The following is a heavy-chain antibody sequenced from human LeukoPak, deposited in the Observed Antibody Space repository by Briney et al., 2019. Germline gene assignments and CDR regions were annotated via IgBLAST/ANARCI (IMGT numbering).Heavy chain of an antibody. Sequence: GGSLRLSCTASGFTFSNYGMSWVRQAPGKGLEWVSGISGRSAGTDYADPVKGRFTISRDNSKNTLYLQMNSLRVEDTAVYYCAKDLTVTDRDVFDMWGQGTMVTVSS. D-gene: IGHD4-17*01. V-gene: IGHV3-23*01. CDR1: GFTFSNYG. J-gene: IGHJ3*02. CDR3: AKDLTVTDRDVFDM. CDR2: ISGRSAGT.